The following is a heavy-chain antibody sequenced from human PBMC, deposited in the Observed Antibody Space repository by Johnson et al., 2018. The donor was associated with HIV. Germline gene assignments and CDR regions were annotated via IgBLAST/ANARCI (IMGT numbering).Heavy chain of an antibody. CDR3: ARAAYSGSHHDAFDI. CDR1: GFTFSSYA. J-gene: IGHJ3*02. Sequence: QEKLVESGGGVVQPGRSLRLSCAASGFTFSSYAMHWVRQAPGKGLEWVAVISYDGSNKYYADSVKGRFTISRDNAKNSLYLQMNSLRAEDTAVYYCARAAYSGSHHDAFDIWGQGTMVTVSS. D-gene: IGHD1-26*01. CDR2: ISYDGSNK. V-gene: IGHV3-30-3*01.